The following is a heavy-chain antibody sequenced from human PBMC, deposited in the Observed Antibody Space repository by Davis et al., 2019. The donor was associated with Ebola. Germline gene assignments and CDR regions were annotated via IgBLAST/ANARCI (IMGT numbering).Heavy chain of an antibody. Sequence: ASVKVSCKVSGYTLTELSMHWVRQAPGQGLEWMGIINPSGGSTSYAQKFQGRVTMTRDTSTSTVYMELSSLRSEDTAVYYCARGDGYNYGAFDYWGQGTLVTVSS. D-gene: IGHD5-24*01. CDR1: GYTLTELS. J-gene: IGHJ4*02. CDR3: ARGDGYNYGAFDY. CDR2: INPSGGST. V-gene: IGHV1-46*01.